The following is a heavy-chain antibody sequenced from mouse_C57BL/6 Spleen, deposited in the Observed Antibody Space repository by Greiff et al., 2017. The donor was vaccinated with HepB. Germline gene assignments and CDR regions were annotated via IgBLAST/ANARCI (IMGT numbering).Heavy chain of an antibody. V-gene: IGHV1-64*01. Sequence: QVQLQQPGAELVKPGASVKLSCKASGYTFTSYWMHWVKQRPGQGLEWIGMIHPNSGSTNYNEKFKSKATLTVDKSSSTAYMQLSSLTSEDSAVYYCAPITTVGGAMDYWGQGTSVTVSS. J-gene: IGHJ4*01. CDR3: APITTVGGAMDY. D-gene: IGHD1-1*01. CDR2: IHPNSGST. CDR1: GYTFTSYW.